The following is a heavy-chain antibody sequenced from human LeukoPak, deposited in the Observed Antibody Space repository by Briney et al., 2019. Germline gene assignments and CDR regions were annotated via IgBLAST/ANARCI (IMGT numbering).Heavy chain of an antibody. J-gene: IGHJ4*02. CDR2: INHSGST. CDR3: ARGIYYGSVSYPPPSDY. Sequence: SETLSLTCAVYGGSFSGYYWSWIRQPPGKGLEWIGEINHSGSTNYNPSLKSRVTISVDTSKNQFSLKLSSVTAADTAVYYCARGIYYGSVSYPPPSDYWGQGTLVTVSS. V-gene: IGHV4-34*01. D-gene: IGHD3-10*01. CDR1: GGSFSGYY.